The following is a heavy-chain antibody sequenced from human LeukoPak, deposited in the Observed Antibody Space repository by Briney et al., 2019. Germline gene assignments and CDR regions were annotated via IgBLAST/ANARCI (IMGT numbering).Heavy chain of an antibody. D-gene: IGHD4-17*01. CDR2: MNPNSGNT. CDR1: GYTFTSYD. V-gene: IGHV1-8*01. J-gene: IGHJ4*02. CDR3: ARGLGRLRRPGGDY. Sequence: GASVKVSCKASGYTFTSYDINWVRQATGQGLEWMGWMNPNSGNTGYAQKFQGRVTMTRNTSISTAYMELSNLRSEDTAVYYCARGLGRLRRPGGDYWGQGTLVTVSS.